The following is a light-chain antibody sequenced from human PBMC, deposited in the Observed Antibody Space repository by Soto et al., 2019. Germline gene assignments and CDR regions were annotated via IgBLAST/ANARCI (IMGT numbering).Light chain of an antibody. Sequence: PVLTRASSGYSTPGQAGTISCSGTSSNIGTNTVHWYQQLPGTAPKLLISGNNNRPSGVPDRFSGSKSGTSASLAITGLQAEDEADYYCQSYDRSLGYVFGTGTKVTVL. CDR2: GNN. V-gene: IGLV1-40*01. CDR1: SSNIGTNT. J-gene: IGLJ1*01. CDR3: QSYDRSLGYV.